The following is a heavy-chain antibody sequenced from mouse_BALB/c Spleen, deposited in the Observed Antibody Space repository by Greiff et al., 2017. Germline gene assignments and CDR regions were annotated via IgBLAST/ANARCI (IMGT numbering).Heavy chain of an antibody. CDR2: IWSDGST. J-gene: IGHJ4*01. V-gene: IGHV2-6-2*01. Sequence: VMLVESGPDLVAPSQSLSITCTVSGFSLTSYGVHWVRQPPGKGLEWLVVIWSDGSTTYNSALKSRLSISKDNSKSQVFLKMNSLQTDDTAMYYCARHALTTATLYYYAMDYWGQGTSVTVSS. CDR1: GFSLTSYG. CDR3: ARHALTTATLYYYAMDY. D-gene: IGHD1-2*01.